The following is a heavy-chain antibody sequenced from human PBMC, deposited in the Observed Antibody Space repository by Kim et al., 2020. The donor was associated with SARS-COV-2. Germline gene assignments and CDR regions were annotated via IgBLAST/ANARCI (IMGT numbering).Heavy chain of an antibody. V-gene: IGHV4-59*13. J-gene: IGHJ4*02. D-gene: IGHD3-10*01. CDR3: ASSSGSGSTYFDY. Sequence: SETLSLTCTVSGGSISNYYWSWIRQPPGKGLEWIGYFYYGGNTNYNPSLKSRVTISVDTSNNQCSLELRSVTAADTALYYCASSSGSGSTYFDYWGQGA. CDR2: FYYGGNT. CDR1: GGSISNYY.